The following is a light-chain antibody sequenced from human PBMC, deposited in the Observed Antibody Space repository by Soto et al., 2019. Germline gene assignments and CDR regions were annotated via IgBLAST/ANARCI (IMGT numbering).Light chain of an antibody. J-gene: IGLJ3*02. CDR2: GTD. Sequence: QTVVTQEPSISVSPGGTVTLTCGLNSGSVSTSDYPSWYQQTPGQAPRTLIYGTDTRSSGVPVRFSGSIVGNKAALTITGAQAEDESDYYCVLYMTSGLRVFGGGTKVTVL. V-gene: IGLV8-61*01. CDR3: VLYMTSGLRV. CDR1: SGSVSTSDY.